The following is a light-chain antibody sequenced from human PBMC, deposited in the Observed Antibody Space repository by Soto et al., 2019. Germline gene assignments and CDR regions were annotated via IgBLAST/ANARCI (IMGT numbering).Light chain of an antibody. Sequence: QSVLTQPPSASGSPGQSVTISCTGTSSDVADSNYVSWYQQHPGKAPKLMIYEVNRRPSGVPDRFSGSKSGNTASLTVSGLQAEDEADYYCGSYGGHNIFDVFGTGTKVTVL. CDR2: EVN. V-gene: IGLV2-8*01. CDR1: SSDVADSNY. J-gene: IGLJ1*01. CDR3: GSYGGHNIFDV.